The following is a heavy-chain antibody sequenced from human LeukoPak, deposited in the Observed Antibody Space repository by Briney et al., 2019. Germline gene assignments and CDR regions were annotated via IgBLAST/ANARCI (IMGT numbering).Heavy chain of an antibody. CDR3: ARDYTRWLRPFDY. D-gene: IGHD5-24*01. J-gene: IGHJ4*02. CDR1: GFTFSDYY. V-gene: IGHV3-11*04. Sequence: GGSLRLSCAASGFTFSDYYMSWIRQAPGKGLEWVSYISSSGSTIYYADSVKGRFTISRDNAKNSLYLQMNSLRAEDTAVYYCARDYTRWLRPFDYWGQGTLVTVSS. CDR2: ISSSGSTI.